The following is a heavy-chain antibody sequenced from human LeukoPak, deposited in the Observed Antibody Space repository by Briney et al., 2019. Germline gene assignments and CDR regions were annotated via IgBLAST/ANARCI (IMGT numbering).Heavy chain of an antibody. Sequence: ASVKVSCKASGYTFTSYYMHWVRQAPGQGLEWMGIINPSGGSTSYAQKFQGRVTMTRDTSTSTVYMELSSLRSEDTAVYYCARDRYSPWDSSSSAEGAFDIWGQGTMVTVSS. D-gene: IGHD6-6*01. CDR1: GYTFTSYY. CDR3: ARDRYSPWDSSSSAEGAFDI. CDR2: INPSGGST. J-gene: IGHJ3*02. V-gene: IGHV1-46*01.